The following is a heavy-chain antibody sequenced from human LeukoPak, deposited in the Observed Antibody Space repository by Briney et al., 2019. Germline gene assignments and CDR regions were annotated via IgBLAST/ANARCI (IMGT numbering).Heavy chain of an antibody. J-gene: IGHJ5*02. V-gene: IGHV1-69*13. CDR3: ARVSDYILTGYRHFDP. D-gene: IGHD3-9*01. CDR1: GGTFSSYA. CDR2: IIPIFGKA. Sequence: EASVKLSCKASGGTFSSYAISWVRQAPGQGLEWMGGIIPIFGKANYTQKFQGRVTITADESTSTAYMELSSLRSEDTAVYYCARVSDYILTGYRHFDPWGQGTLVTVSS.